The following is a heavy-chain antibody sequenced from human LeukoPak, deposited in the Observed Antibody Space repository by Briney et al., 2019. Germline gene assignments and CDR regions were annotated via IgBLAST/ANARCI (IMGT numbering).Heavy chain of an antibody. J-gene: IGHJ6*02. D-gene: IGHD6-13*01. CDR1: GFTFSSYA. CDR2: ISYDGSNK. V-gene: IGHV3-30*04. Sequence: PGRSLRLSCAASGFTFSSYAMHWVRQAPGKGLEWVAVISYDGSNKYYADSVKGRFTISRDNSKNTLYMQMNSLRAEDTAVYYCAKGKYSSSWTANYYYGMDVWGQGTTVTVSS. CDR3: AKGKYSSSWTANYYYGMDV.